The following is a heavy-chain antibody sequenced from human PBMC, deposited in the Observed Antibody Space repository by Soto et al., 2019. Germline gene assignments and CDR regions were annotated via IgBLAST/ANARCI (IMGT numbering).Heavy chain of an antibody. Sequence: SETLSLTCTVSGGSISSGGYYWSWIRQHPGKGLEWIGYIYYSGSTYYNPSLKSRVTISVDTSKNQFSLKLSSVTAADTAVYYCARGNIVVVPAAMCWFDPWGQGTLVTVSS. D-gene: IGHD2-2*01. CDR2: IYYSGST. CDR3: ARGNIVVVPAAMCWFDP. CDR1: GGSISSGGYY. V-gene: IGHV4-31*03. J-gene: IGHJ5*02.